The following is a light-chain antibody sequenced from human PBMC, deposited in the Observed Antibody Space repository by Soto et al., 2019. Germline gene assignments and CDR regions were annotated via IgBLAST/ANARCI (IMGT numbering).Light chain of an antibody. V-gene: IGKV3-11*01. CDR1: QSVNRY. CDR2: DAS. J-gene: IGKJ1*01. Sequence: EIVLTQSPATLSLSPGARATLSFLAGQSVNRYLVWYQQKPGQAPRLLMYDASKRATGIPARFSGSGSGTDFTLTISSLEPEDFAVYYCQQRDIWPWTFGQGTKVDIK. CDR3: QQRDIWPWT.